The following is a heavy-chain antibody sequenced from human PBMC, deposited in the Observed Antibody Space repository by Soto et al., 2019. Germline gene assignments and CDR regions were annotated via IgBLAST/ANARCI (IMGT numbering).Heavy chain of an antibody. J-gene: IGHJ4*02. CDR1: GFICSSYD. CDR3: AKREPYSSSWYVHY. CDR2: ILVDGRT. D-gene: IGHD6-13*01. V-gene: IGHV3-23*01. Sequence: GGSLRLSCAASGFICSSYDMSWVRQAPGKGLEWVSTILVDGRTFYVDSVKGRFTISRDSSQNTVYLQMNSLTAGDTAVYYCAKREPYSSSWYVHYWGQGTLVTVSS.